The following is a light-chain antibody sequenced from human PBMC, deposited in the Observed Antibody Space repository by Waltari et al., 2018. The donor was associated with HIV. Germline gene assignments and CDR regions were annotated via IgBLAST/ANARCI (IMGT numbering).Light chain of an antibody. CDR2: GAA. J-gene: IGKJ1*01. V-gene: IGKV3D-15*01. CDR3: QQYLDWPPWT. CDR1: QNIGGN. Sequence: DIVMTQSPATLSVSPGERATLSCSASQNIGGNLAWYQQRHGQPPRLLIYGAASRERGIPARFSGRGSGTEFTLTITNLESEDSAVYFCQQYLDWPPWTFGQGTKVVI.